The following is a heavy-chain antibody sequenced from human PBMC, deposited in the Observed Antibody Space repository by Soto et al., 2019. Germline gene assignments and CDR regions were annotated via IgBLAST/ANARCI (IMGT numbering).Heavy chain of an antibody. D-gene: IGHD6-19*01. CDR2: INAGNGNT. CDR3: VTASVAVGWWFDP. V-gene: IGHV1-3*01. CDR1: GYTCTSYA. Sequence: ASVKVSCKASGYTCTSYAMHWVRQAPGQRLEWMGWINAGNGNTKYSQKFQGRVTITRDTSASTAYMELSSLRSEDTAVYYCVTASVAVGWWFDPWGQGSLVTVSS. J-gene: IGHJ5*02.